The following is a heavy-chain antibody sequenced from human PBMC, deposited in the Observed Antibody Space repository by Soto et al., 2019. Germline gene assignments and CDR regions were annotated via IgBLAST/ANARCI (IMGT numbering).Heavy chain of an antibody. D-gene: IGHD3-16*01. J-gene: IGHJ6*03. Sequence: EVQLLESGGGLVQPGGSLRLSCAASGFTVSSYAMSWVRQAPGKGLEWVSVISGSGSTYSADSVKGRFTISRARSKNTVYLQMNSLRAEDTAVYYCAKALRFTFTTGYYMDVWGRGTTVTVSS. CDR3: AKALRFTFTTGYYMDV. CDR2: ISGSGST. V-gene: IGHV3-23*01. CDR1: GFTVSSYA.